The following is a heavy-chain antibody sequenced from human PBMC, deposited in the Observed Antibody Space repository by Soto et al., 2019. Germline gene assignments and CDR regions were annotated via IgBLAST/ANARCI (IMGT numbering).Heavy chain of an antibody. V-gene: IGHV1-69*01. CDR1: GGTFSSYA. D-gene: IGHD6-19*01. Sequence: QVQLVQSGAEVKKPGSSVKVSCKASGGTFSSYAISWVRQAPGQGLEWMGGIIPIFGTANYAQKFQGRVTITADESTGTAYMELSSLRSEDAAVYYCATLERYSSGWWGYYFDYWGRGTLVTVSS. J-gene: IGHJ4*02. CDR2: IIPIFGTA. CDR3: ATLERYSSGWWGYYFDY.